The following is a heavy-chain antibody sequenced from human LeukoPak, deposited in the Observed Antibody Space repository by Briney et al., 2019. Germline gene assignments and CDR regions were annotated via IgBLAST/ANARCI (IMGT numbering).Heavy chain of an antibody. Sequence: SETLSLTCAVYGGSFSGYYWSWIRQPPGKGLEWIGEINHSGSTNYNPSLKSRVTISVDTSKNQFSLKLSSVTAADTAVYYCARGRRFNGDLDYWGQGTLVTVSS. J-gene: IGHJ4*02. D-gene: IGHD2-8*01. V-gene: IGHV4-34*01. CDR1: GGSFSGYY. CDR3: ARGRRFNGDLDY. CDR2: INHSGST.